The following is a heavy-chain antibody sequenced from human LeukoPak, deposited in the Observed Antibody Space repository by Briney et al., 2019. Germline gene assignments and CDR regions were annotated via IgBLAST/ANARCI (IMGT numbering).Heavy chain of an antibody. V-gene: IGHV4-61*01. CDR3: ARGRSYGFDFDS. D-gene: IGHD5-18*01. J-gene: IGHJ4*02. CDR1: GVSINTCCYY. CDR2: KYYSGST. Sequence: SETLSLTCDVSGVSINTCCYYWTWLRQPPGKGLEWIGYKYYSGSTRYNSSLRSRLTISLDSSKNPFSLRLTSVTAADTAVYYCARGRSYGFDFDSWGPGTLVIVSS.